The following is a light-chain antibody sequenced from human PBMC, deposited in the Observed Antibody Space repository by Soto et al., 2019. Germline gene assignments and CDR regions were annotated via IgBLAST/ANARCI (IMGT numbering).Light chain of an antibody. CDR3: QQYGSSPPWT. J-gene: IGKJ1*01. V-gene: IGKV3-20*01. CDR2: GAS. Sequence: EVGLTQYSGTLSLSPGERATLSCRASQSVSSSYLAWYQQKPGQAPRLLIYGASSRATGIPDRFSGSGSGTDFTLTISRLEPEDFAVYYCQQYGSSPPWTFGQGTKVDIK. CDR1: QSVSSSY.